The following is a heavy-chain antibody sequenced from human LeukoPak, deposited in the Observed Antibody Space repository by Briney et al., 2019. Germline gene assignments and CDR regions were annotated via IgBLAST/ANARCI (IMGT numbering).Heavy chain of an antibody. D-gene: IGHD6-19*01. J-gene: IGHJ4*02. CDR3: AKASQQWLVNLYYFDY. CDR2: ISGSGGST. Sequence: GGSLRLSCAASGFTFSSYAMSWVRQAPGKGLEWVSAISGSGGSTYYADSVKGRFTISRDNSKNTLYLQMNSLRAEDTAVYYCAKASQQWLVNLYYFDYWGQGTLVTVSS. V-gene: IGHV3-23*01. CDR1: GFTFSSYA.